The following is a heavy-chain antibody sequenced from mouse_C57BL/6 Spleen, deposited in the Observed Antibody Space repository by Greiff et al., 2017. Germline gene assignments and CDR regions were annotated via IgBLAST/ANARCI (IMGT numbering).Heavy chain of an antibody. Sequence: VQLQQSGAELVRPGASVTLSCKASGYTFTDYEMHWVKQTPVHGLEWIGAIDPETGGTAYNQKFKGKAILTADKSSSTAYMELRSLTSEDSAVYYCTREIYGSSFFDYWGQGTTLTGSS. CDR2: IDPETGGT. CDR3: TREIYGSSFFDY. CDR1: GYTFTDYE. V-gene: IGHV1-15*01. J-gene: IGHJ2*01. D-gene: IGHD1-1*01.